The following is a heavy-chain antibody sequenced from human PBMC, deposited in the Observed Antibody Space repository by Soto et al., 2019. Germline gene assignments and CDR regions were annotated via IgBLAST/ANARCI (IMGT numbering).Heavy chain of an antibody. CDR3: ARLGAYYQSLDP. CDR1: GASITSGNYY. J-gene: IGHJ5*02. D-gene: IGHD3-22*01. CDR2: SSYTGNT. V-gene: IGHV4-39*01. Sequence: SETLSLTCTVSGASITSGNYYWGWIRQPPGKGLQWIGSSSYTGNTYFNPSLRSRVTISFDTSKNQFSLRLTSVTASDTAVYYCARLGAYYQSLDPWGPGTLVTVSS.